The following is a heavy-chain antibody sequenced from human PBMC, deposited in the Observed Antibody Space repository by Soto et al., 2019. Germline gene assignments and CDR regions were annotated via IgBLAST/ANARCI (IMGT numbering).Heavy chain of an antibody. CDR1: GVSFISYA. CDR2: IIPIFGTA. CDR3: ARTGLKWEILRGPPRVPFDY. D-gene: IGHD1-26*01. V-gene: IGHV1-69*13. Sequence: SVKVPCTASGVSFISYASIWVRQSPGQGLEWMGGIIPIFGTANYAQKFQGRVTITADESTSTAYMELSSLRSEDTAVYYCARTGLKWEILRGPPRVPFDYWGQGTLVTVPS. J-gene: IGHJ4*02.